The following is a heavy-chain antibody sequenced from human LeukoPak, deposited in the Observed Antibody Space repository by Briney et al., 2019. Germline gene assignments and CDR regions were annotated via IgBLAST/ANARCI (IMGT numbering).Heavy chain of an antibody. J-gene: IGHJ5*02. V-gene: IGHV1-8*02. Sequence: EASVKVSCKASGYTFTGYYMHWVRQAPGQGLEWMGWMNPNSGNTGYAQKFQGRVTMTRNTSISTAYMELSSLRSEDTAVYYCARGFEPTGGWFDPWGQGTLVTVSS. CDR2: MNPNSGNT. D-gene: IGHD1-14*01. CDR3: ARGFEPTGGWFDP. CDR1: GYTFTGYY.